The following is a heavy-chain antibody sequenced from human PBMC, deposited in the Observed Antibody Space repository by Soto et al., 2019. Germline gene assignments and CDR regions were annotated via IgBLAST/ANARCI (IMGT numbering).Heavy chain of an antibody. Sequence: QVQLVQSGAEVKKPGSSVKVSCKASGGTLSSHGFNWVRQAPGQGLEWMGGSIPMFGITNHTQKFQDRITITADASTSTVYMELRSRRSDDTAVYYCASDRGYGLVNWGQGTRLTVSS. V-gene: IGHV1-69*12. D-gene: IGHD2-15*01. CDR1: GGTLSSHG. CDR2: SIPMFGIT. J-gene: IGHJ4*02. CDR3: ASDRGYGLVN.